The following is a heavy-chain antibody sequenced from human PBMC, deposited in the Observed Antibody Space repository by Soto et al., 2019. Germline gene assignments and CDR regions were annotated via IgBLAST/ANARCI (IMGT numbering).Heavy chain of an antibody. CDR1: GCSIRSYY. CDR2: IYSSGNT. V-gene: IGHV4-4*07. Sequence: SETLYLTCTVSGCSIRSYYCSWFRQPAGKGLEWIGHIYSSGNTDYNPSLKSRLAISIDTSKNQFSLKLSSVTAADTAVYFCAREGGESSDGLYYFDSWGQGSLVTVSS. D-gene: IGHD3-16*01. CDR3: AREGGESSDGLYYFDS. J-gene: IGHJ4*02.